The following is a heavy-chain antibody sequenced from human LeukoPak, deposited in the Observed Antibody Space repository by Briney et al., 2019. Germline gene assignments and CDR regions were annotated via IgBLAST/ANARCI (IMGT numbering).Heavy chain of an antibody. J-gene: IGHJ6*03. Sequence: PSETLSLTCTVSGGCISSSSYYWAWIRQPPGKGLEWIGSIHYSGSTYYNPSLRSRVTLSVGTSKNQFSLKLSSVTAADTAVYYCARVQGCSGGSCYSYYYYYYMDVWGKGTTVTVSS. CDR1: GGCISSSSYY. D-gene: IGHD2-15*01. CDR2: IHYSGST. CDR3: ARVQGCSGGSCYSYYYYYYMDV. V-gene: IGHV4-39*07.